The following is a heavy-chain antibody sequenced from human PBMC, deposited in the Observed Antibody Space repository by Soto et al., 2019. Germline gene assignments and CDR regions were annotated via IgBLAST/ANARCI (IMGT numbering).Heavy chain of an antibody. V-gene: IGHV3-11*01. CDR1: GFTFSDYY. J-gene: IGHJ6*03. Sequence: QVQLVESGGGLVKPGGSLRLSCAASGFTFSDYYMSWIRQAPGKGLEWVSYISSSGSTIYYADSVKGRFTISRDNAKNSLYLQMNSLRAEDTAVYYCARVPSTAHDDFWSGQYYYYYYMDVWGKGTTVTASS. D-gene: IGHD3-3*01. CDR3: ARVPSTAHDDFWSGQYYYYYYMDV. CDR2: ISSSGSTI.